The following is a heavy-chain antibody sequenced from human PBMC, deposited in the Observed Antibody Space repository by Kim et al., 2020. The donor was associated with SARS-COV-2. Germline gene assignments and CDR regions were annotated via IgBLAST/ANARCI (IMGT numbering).Heavy chain of an antibody. D-gene: IGHD6-6*01. Sequence: LKSRVTRSADRSKNQFSLKLSSVTAADTAVYYCARGSSSSYYYYYYGMDVWGQGATVTVSS. CDR3: ARGSSSSYYYYYYGMDV. J-gene: IGHJ6*02. V-gene: IGHV4-59*09.